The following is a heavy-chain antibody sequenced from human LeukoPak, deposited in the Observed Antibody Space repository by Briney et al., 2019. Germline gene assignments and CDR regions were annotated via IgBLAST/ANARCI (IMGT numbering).Heavy chain of an antibody. J-gene: IGHJ5*02. CDR2: IIPIFGTA. CDR3: ARGGSHRGGARRFWFDP. V-gene: IGHV1-69*13. CDR1: GGTFSSYA. D-gene: IGHD6-6*01. Sequence: SVTVSCKASGGTFSSYAISWVRQAPGQGLEWMGGIIPIFGTANYAQKFQGRVTITADESTSTAYMELSSLRSEDTAVYYCARGGSHRGGARRFWFDPWGQGTLVTVSS.